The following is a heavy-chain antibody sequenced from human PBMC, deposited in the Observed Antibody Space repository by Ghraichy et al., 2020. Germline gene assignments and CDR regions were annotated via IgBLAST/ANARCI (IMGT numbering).Heavy chain of an antibody. J-gene: IGHJ6*02. CDR1: GGSISSYY. V-gene: IGHV4-59*01. D-gene: IGHD6-19*01. Sequence: SETLSLTCTDSGGSISSYYWSWIRQPPGKGLEWIGYIYYSGSTNYNPSLKSRVTISVDTSKNQFSLKLSSVTAADTAVYYCARDKAVALNGMDVWGQGTTVTVSS. CDR3: ARDKAVALNGMDV. CDR2: IYYSGST.